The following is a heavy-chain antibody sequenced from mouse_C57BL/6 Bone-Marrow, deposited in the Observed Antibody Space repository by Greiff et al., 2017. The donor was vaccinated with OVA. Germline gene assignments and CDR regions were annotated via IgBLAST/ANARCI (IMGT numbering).Heavy chain of an antibody. CDR3: ARDDYYWYFDV. Sequence: DVMLVESGGGLVQSGRSLRLSCATSGFTFSDFYMEWVRQAPGKGLEWIAASRNKANDYTTEYSASVKGRFIVSRDTSHSILYLQMNALRAEDTAIYYCARDDYYWYFDVWGTGTTVTVSS. CDR2: SRNKANDYTT. V-gene: IGHV7-1*01. J-gene: IGHJ1*03. CDR1: GFTFSDFY.